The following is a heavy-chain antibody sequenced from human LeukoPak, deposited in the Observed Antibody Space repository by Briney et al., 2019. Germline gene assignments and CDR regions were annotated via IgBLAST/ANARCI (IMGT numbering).Heavy chain of an antibody. CDR1: GFTFSRSA. V-gene: IGHV3-23*01. CDR2: ISGGGDTT. Sequence: GGSLRLSCAASGFTFSRSAISWVRQAPGKGLEWVSLISGGGDTTYYAGSVKGRFTISRDNSKNTLYLQMNSLRVEDTAVYYCAKILRNLVPFDYWGQGTLVTVSS. CDR3: AKILRNLVPFDY. J-gene: IGHJ4*02. D-gene: IGHD6-6*01.